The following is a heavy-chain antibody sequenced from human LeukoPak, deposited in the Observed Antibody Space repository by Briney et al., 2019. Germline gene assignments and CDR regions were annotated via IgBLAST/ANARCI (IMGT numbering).Heavy chain of an antibody. D-gene: IGHD3-22*01. CDR3: ARDRVQLTYYYDSSGYAYFDY. J-gene: IGHJ4*02. Sequence: GGSLRLSCAASGFTFSSYWMSWVRQAPGKGLEWVANIKQDGSEKYYVDSVKGRFTISRDNAKNSLYLQMNSLRAEDTAVYYCARDRVQLTYYYDSSGYAYFDYWGQGTLVNVSS. CDR1: GFTFSSYW. CDR2: IKQDGSEK. V-gene: IGHV3-7*01.